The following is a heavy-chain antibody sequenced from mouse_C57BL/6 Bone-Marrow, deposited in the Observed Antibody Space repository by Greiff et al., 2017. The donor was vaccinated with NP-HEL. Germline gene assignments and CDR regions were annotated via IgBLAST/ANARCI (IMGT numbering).Heavy chain of an antibody. CDR3: ASYSNYSGAMDY. V-gene: IGHV1-74*01. D-gene: IGHD2-5*01. CDR2: IHPSDSDT. Sequence: QVQLQQPGADLVKPGASVKVSCTASGYTFTSYWMHWVQQRPGQGLEWIGRIHPSDSDTNYNEKFKGQATLTVDKSSSTAYMQLSSLTSEDAAVYYRASYSNYSGAMDYWGQGTSVTVSS. CDR1: GYTFTSYW. J-gene: IGHJ4*01.